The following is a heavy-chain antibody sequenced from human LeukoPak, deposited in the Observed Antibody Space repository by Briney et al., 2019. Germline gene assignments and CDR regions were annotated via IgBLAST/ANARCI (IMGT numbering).Heavy chain of an antibody. CDR1: RFTFSSYS. J-gene: IGHJ4*02. CDR3: ARGENNYGYYYFDY. Sequence: GGSLRLSCAASRFTFSSYSMNWVRQAPGKGLEWVSSISSSSSYIYYADSVKGRFTISRDNAKNSLYLQMNSLRAEDTAVYYCARGENNYGYYYFDYWGQGTLVTVSS. V-gene: IGHV3-21*01. D-gene: IGHD5-18*01. CDR2: ISSSSSYI.